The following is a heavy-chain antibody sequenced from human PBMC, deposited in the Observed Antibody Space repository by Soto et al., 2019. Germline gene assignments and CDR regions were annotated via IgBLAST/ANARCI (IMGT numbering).Heavy chain of an antibody. CDR1: GGSISSYY. Sequence: QVQLQESGPGLVKPSETLSLTCTVSGGSISSYYWSWIRQPPGKGLEWVGYIFYSGSTDYNPSLKSRVTISVDTSKNQFSLKVSSVTAADTAVYYCASRYGRAFEIWGQGTMVTVSS. J-gene: IGHJ3*02. CDR3: ASRYGRAFEI. D-gene: IGHD4-17*01. CDR2: IFYSGST. V-gene: IGHV4-59*08.